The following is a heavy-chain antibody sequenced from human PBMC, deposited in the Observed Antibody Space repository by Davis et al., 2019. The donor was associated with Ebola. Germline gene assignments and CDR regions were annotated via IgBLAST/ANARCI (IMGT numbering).Heavy chain of an antibody. CDR3: ASSSTPPAIEYYDYALDV. CDR1: GGSVSSGSYY. D-gene: IGHD2/OR15-2a*01. V-gene: IGHV4-61*01. CDR2: IYYSGST. Sequence: SETLSLTCTVSGGSVSSGSYYWSWIRQPPGKGLEWIGYIYYSGSTNYNPSLKSRVTISVDTSKNQFSLKLSSVTAADTAVYYCASSSTPPAIEYYDYALDVWGQGTTVTVSS. J-gene: IGHJ6*02.